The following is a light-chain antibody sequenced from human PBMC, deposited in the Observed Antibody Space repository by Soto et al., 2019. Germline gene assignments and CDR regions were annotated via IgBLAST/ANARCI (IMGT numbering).Light chain of an antibody. J-gene: IGKJ2*01. CDR1: QSVLYSSNNKNY. CDR2: WSS. CDR3: HQYYSNPRT. V-gene: IGKV4-1*01. Sequence: DIVMTQSPDSLAVSLGERATINCKSSQSVLYSSNNKNYLAWYQQKPGQPPKLLISWSSTRESGVPDRFSGSGSGTDFTLTISCLQAEDVAVYYCHQYYSNPRTFGQGTKLEIK.